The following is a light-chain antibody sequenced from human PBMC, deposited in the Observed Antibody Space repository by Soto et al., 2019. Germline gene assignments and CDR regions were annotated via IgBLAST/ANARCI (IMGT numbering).Light chain of an antibody. CDR1: QSVSSSY. V-gene: IGKV3-15*01. CDR3: QQYRNWPRT. J-gene: IGKJ1*01. Sequence: DIVLMQSPGTLSLSPGERATLSCRASQSVSSSYLAWYQQKPGQAPRLLIYGTSTRATGIPARFSGSGSGTEFTLTINNLQSEDFAVYYCQQYRNWPRTFGQGTKVDIK. CDR2: GTS.